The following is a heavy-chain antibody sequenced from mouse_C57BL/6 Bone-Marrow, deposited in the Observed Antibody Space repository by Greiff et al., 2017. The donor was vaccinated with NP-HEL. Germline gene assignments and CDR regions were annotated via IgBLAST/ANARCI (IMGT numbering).Heavy chain of an antibody. CDR2: IDPSDSYT. J-gene: IGHJ2*01. CDR1: GYTFTSYW. Sequence: QVQLQQSGAELVMPGASVKLSCKASGYTFTSYWMHWVKQRPGQGLEWIGEIDPSDSYTNYNQKFKGKSTLTVDKSSSTAYMQRSSLTSEDSAVYYCARGSYVWYYFDYWGQGTTRTVSS. V-gene: IGHV1-69*01. D-gene: IGHD1-1*02. CDR3: ARGSYVWYYFDY.